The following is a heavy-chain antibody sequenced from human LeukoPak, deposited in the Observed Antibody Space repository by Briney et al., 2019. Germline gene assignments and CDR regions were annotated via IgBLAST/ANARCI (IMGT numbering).Heavy chain of an antibody. Sequence: SETLSLTCTVSGGSISSYYWSWLRQPPGKGLEGIGYIYYSGSTNYNPSLKSRVNISVDTSKNQFSLKLSSVTAADTAVYYCARGWVFLNGYFDYWGQGTLVTVSS. J-gene: IGHJ4*02. V-gene: IGHV4-59*08. CDR2: IYYSGST. D-gene: IGHD6-13*01. CDR3: ARGWVFLNGYFDY. CDR1: GGSISSYY.